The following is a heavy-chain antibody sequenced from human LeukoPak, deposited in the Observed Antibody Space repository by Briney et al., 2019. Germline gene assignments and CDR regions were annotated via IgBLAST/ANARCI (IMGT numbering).Heavy chain of an antibody. CDR1: GYTFTSYA. Sequence: ASVKVSCKASGYTFTSYAISWVRQAPGQGLEWMGGIIPIFGTANYAQKFQGRVTITADESTSTAYMELSSLRSEDTAVYYCARDPVAGRPSYFQHWGQGTLVTVSS. D-gene: IGHD6-19*01. J-gene: IGHJ1*01. CDR2: IIPIFGTA. V-gene: IGHV1-69*13. CDR3: ARDPVAGRPSYFQH.